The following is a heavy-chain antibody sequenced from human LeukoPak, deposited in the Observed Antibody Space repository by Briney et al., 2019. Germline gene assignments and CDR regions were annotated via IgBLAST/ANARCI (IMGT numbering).Heavy chain of an antibody. D-gene: IGHD2/OR15-2a*01. J-gene: IGHJ4*02. V-gene: IGHV4-30-4*08. CDR1: GGSISSGDYY. Sequence: SQTLSLTCTVSGGSISSGDYYWSWIRQPPGKGLEWIGYIYYSGSTYYNPSLKSRVTISVDTSKNQFSLKLSSVTAADTAVYYCARATLDMDTTLFDYWGQGTLVTVSS. CDR2: IYYSGST. CDR3: ARATLDMDTTLFDY.